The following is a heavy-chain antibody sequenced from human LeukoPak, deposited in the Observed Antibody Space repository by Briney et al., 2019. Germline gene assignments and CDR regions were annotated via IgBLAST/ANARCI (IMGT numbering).Heavy chain of an antibody. Sequence: VASVKVSCKASGGTFSSYAISWVRQAPGQGLEWMGRIIPIFGTANYAQKFQGRVTITTDESTSTAYMELSNLRSEDTAVYYCAREYSYGYEVSAFDIWGQGTMVTVSS. CDR1: GGTFSSYA. CDR2: IIPIFGTA. V-gene: IGHV1-69*05. J-gene: IGHJ3*02. D-gene: IGHD5-18*01. CDR3: AREYSYGYEVSAFDI.